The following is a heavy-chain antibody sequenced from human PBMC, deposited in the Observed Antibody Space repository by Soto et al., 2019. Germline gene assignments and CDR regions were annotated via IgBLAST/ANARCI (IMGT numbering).Heavy chain of an antibody. CDR3: AKVFSPEGGNYFDH. V-gene: IGHV3-23*01. CDR2: ISNSFSDGNT. Sequence: GGSLRLSCAASGFTFAMNWVRQAPGKGLEWVSAISNSFSDGNTHYADSVKGRFTISRDNDKNTVFLEMNSLRAEDTAVYYCAKVFSPEGGNYFDHWGQGTLVTVSS. J-gene: IGHJ4*02. CDR1: GFTFA.